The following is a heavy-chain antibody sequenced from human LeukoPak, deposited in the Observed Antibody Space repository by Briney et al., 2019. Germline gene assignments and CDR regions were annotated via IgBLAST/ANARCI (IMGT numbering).Heavy chain of an antibody. Sequence: PSETLSLTCTVSGGSISSGSYYWSWIRQPAGKGLEWIGRIYTSGSTNYNPSLKSRVTISVDTSKNQFSLKLSSVTAADTAVYYCARIVWFGERFDYWGQGTLVTVSS. CDR2: IYTSGST. CDR3: ARIVWFGERFDY. D-gene: IGHD3-10*01. CDR1: GGSISSGSYY. J-gene: IGHJ4*02. V-gene: IGHV4-61*02.